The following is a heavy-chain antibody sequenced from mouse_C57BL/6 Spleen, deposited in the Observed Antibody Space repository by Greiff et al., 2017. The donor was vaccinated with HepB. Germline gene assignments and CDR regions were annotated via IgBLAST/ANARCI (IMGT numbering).Heavy chain of an antibody. D-gene: IGHD1-1*01. V-gene: IGHV5-6*01. CDR1: GFTFSSYG. J-gene: IGHJ4*01. CDR2: ISSGGSYT. CDR3: ARQKFTTVVADAMDY. Sequence: EVKLQESGGDLVKPGGSLKLSCAASGFTFSSYGMSWVRQTPDKRLEWVATISSGGSYTYYPDSVKGRFTISRDNAKNTLYLQMSSLKSEDTAMYYCARQKFTTVVADAMDYWGQGTSVTVSS.